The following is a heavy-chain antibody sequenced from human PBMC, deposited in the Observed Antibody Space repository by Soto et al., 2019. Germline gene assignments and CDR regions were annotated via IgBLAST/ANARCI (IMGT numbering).Heavy chain of an antibody. CDR1: GFIVSSNY. V-gene: IGHV3-53*01. J-gene: IGHJ6*02. Sequence: GGSLRLSCAVSGFIVSSNYMSWVRQAPGKGLEWVSVIYSGGSTYYADFGKGRFTISRDNSKNTLNLQMNSLRAEDTAVDYCARDQVTGASLLGYYGMDVWGQGTTVTVSS. CDR3: ARDQVTGASLLGYYGMDV. D-gene: IGHD2-21*02. CDR2: IYSGGST.